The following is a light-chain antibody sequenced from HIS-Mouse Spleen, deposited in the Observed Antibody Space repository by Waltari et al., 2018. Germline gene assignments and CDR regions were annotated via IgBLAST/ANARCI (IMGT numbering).Light chain of an antibody. CDR3: CSYAGSSTWV. Sequence: QSALTQPASVSGSPGQSITISCTGTSSDVGSYHLVSWYQQHPGKAPKLMIYEGRKRPSGVSNRFSGSKSGNTASLTISGLQAEDEADYYCCSYAGSSTWVFGGGTKLTVL. J-gene: IGLJ3*02. V-gene: IGLV2-23*01. CDR1: SSDVGSYHL. CDR2: EGR.